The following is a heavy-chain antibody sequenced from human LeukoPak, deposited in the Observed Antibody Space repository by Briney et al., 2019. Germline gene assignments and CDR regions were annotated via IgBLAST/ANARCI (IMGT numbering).Heavy chain of an antibody. Sequence: GASVKVSCKASGYTFTSYYMHWVRQAPGQGLEWMGIINPSGGSTSYAQKFQGRVTMTRDTSISTAYMELSRLRSDDTAVYYCARAVPYDSSGYEWDYWGQGTLVTVSS. D-gene: IGHD3-22*01. CDR2: INPSGGST. J-gene: IGHJ4*02. CDR1: GYTFTSYY. CDR3: ARAVPYDSSGYEWDY. V-gene: IGHV1-46*01.